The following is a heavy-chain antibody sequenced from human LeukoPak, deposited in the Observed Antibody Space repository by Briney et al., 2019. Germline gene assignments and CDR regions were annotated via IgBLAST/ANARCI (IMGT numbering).Heavy chain of an antibody. CDR1: GFTFSSYA. J-gene: IGHJ4*02. CDR3: AKAVGGSSWYGMTDY. CDR2: ISGSGGST. Sequence: GGSLRLSCAASGFTFSSYAMSWVRQAPGKGLEWVSAISGSGGSTYYADSVKGRFTISRDNSKNTLYLQMNSLRAEDTAVYCCAKAVGGSSWYGMTDYWGQGTLVTVSS. D-gene: IGHD6-13*01. V-gene: IGHV3-23*01.